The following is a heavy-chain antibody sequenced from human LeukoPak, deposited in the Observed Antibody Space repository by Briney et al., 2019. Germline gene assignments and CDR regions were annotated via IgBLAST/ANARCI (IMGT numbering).Heavy chain of an antibody. V-gene: IGHV3-23*01. D-gene: IGHD6-19*01. Sequence: TGGSLRLSCAASGFTFSSYAMSWVRQAPGKGLEWVSAISGSGGSTYYADSVKGRFTISRDNSKNTLYLQMNSLRAEDTAVYYCARDLDPDGYTSGWPRGYFDYWGQGTTVTVSS. J-gene: IGHJ4*03. CDR2: ISGSGGST. CDR1: GFTFSSYA. CDR3: ARDLDPDGYTSGWPRGYFDY.